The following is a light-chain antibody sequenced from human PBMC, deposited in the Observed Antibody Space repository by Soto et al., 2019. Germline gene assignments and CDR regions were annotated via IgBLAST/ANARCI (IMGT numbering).Light chain of an antibody. V-gene: IGLV2-14*01. CDR3: SSYTSRSTVV. CDR1: SSDVGGYNY. CDR2: DVS. Sequence: QSALTQPASVSGSPGHSITISCTGTSSDVGGYNYVSWYQQHPGKAPKLMIYDVSNRASGVSNRFSGSKSGNTAYLTISGLQAEDEADYYCSSYTSRSTVVFGGGTKLTV. J-gene: IGLJ2*01.